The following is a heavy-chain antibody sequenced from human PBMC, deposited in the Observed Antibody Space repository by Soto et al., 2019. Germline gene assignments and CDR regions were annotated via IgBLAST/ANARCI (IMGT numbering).Heavy chain of an antibody. D-gene: IGHD6-19*01. CDR1: GGSFSGYY. CDR2: INHSGST. Sequence: QVQLQQWGAGLLKPSETLSLTCAVYGGSFSGYYWSWIRQPPGKGLQWIGEINHSGSTNHNPSLKSRVTISVDTSKNQFSLKLSSVTAADTAVYYCARVRGISVAGLPDYWGQGTLVTVSS. CDR3: ARVRGISVAGLPDY. V-gene: IGHV4-34*01. J-gene: IGHJ4*02.